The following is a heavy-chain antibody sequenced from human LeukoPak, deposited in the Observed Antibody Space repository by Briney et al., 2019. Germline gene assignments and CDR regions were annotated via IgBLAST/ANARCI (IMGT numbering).Heavy chain of an antibody. J-gene: IGHJ4*02. D-gene: IGHD3-10*01. CDR1: GGSFSGYY. CDR2: INHSGST. Sequence: SEVLSLTCAVYGGSFSGYYWSWIRQPPGKGLEWIGEINHSGSTNYNPSLKSRVTISVDTSKNQFSLKLSSVTAADTAVYYCARSNMVRGVRALDYWGQGTLVTVS. V-gene: IGHV4-34*01. CDR3: ARSNMVRGVRALDY.